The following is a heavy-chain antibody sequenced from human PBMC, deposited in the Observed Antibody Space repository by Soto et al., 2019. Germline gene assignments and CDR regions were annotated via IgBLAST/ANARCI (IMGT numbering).Heavy chain of an antibody. Sequence: SETLSLTCAVYGGSISSGDYYWSWIRQPPGKGLEWIGYIYYSGSTYYNPSLKSRVTISVDTSKNQFSLKLSSVTAADTAVYYCARVHSYYDFWSGYYVYNWFDPWGQGTLVTVSS. CDR3: ARVHSYYDFWSGYYVYNWFDP. CDR2: IYYSGST. V-gene: IGHV4-30-4*01. D-gene: IGHD3-3*01. CDR1: GGSISSGDYY. J-gene: IGHJ5*02.